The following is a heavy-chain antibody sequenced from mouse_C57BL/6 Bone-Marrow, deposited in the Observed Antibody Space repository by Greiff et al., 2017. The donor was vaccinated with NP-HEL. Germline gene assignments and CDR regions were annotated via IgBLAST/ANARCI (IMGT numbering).Heavy chain of an antibody. Sequence: QVQLKQSGPGLVAPSQSLSITCTVSGFSLTSYAISWVRQPPGKGLEWLGVIWPGGGTNYNSALKSRLSISKDNSKSQVFLKMNSLQTDDTARYYCARNDYYGSSYEYYAMDYWGQGTSVTVSS. CDR2: IWPGGGT. V-gene: IGHV2-9-1*01. D-gene: IGHD1-1*01. CDR3: ARNDYYGSSYEYYAMDY. CDR1: GFSLTSYA. J-gene: IGHJ4*01.